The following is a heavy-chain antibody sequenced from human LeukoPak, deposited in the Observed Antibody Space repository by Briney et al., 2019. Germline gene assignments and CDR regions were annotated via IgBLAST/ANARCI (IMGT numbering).Heavy chain of an antibody. CDR3: ARGKLTHGDYVAADY. Sequence: ASVKVSCKASGYTFTSYDVNWVRQATGQGLEWMGWMNPKSGNAGYAQKFQGRAIMTRDASTTIAYMELSSLTSEDTAVYYCARGKLTHGDYVAADYWGQGTLVTVSS. V-gene: IGHV1-8*01. J-gene: IGHJ4*02. CDR2: MNPKSGNA. D-gene: IGHD4-17*01. CDR1: GYTFTSYD.